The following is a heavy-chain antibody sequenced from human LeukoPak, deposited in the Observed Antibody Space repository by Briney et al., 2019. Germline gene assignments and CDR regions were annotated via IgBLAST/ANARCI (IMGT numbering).Heavy chain of an antibody. J-gene: IGHJ6*02. D-gene: IGHD1-26*01. CDR3: AKGGYIGTYFGMGV. CDR2: ISYDGSIH. Sequence: RSLRLSCAASGFAFSSYGTHWVRQAPGKGLEWVAVISYDGSIHYYADSVRGRFTFSRDNSKNTLYLQMNSLTVEDTAVYFCAKGGYIGTYFGMGVWGPGTTVTVSS. CDR1: GFAFSSYG. V-gene: IGHV3-30*18.